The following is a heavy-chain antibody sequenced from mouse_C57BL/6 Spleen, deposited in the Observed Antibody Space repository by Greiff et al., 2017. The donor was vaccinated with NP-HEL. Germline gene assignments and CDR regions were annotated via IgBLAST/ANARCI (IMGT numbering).Heavy chain of an antibody. CDR2: IDPSDSYT. D-gene: IGHD1-1*01. Sequence: VQLQQPGAELVMPGASVKLSCKASGYTFTSYWMHWVKQRPGQGLEWIGEIDPSDSYTNYNQKFKGKSTLTVDKSSSTAYMQLSRLTSEDSAVYYCARSPSSPYFDYWGQGTTLTVSS. V-gene: IGHV1-69*01. CDR1: GYTFTSYW. CDR3: ARSPSSPYFDY. J-gene: IGHJ2*01.